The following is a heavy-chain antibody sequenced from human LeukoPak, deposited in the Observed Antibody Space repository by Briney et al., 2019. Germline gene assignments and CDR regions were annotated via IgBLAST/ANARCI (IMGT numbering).Heavy chain of an antibody. V-gene: IGHV4-59*01. D-gene: IGHD2/OR15-2a*01. CDR2: IYSSGSV. J-gene: IGHJ4*02. Sequence: SETLSLTCTVSGGSTNNYYWNWIRQSPWKGLEWIGCIYSSGSVNYNPSLTSRATISVDTSQNQFSLELSSVSAADTAVYYCARRFYALDYWGQGTLVTVSS. CDR3: ARRFYALDY. CDR1: GGSTNNYY.